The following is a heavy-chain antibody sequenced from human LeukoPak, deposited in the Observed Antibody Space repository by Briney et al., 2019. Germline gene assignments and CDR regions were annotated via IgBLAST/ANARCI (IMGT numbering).Heavy chain of an antibody. V-gene: IGHV3-33*01. D-gene: IGHD3-22*01. J-gene: IGHJ4*02. CDR1: GFTFSTYG. CDR2: IWYDGSQR. Sequence: QPGRSLRLSCAASGFTFSTYGMHWVRQAPGKGLDWVAVIWYDGSQRYYADSVKGRFTISRDNTNNTLYLQMHSLRVEDTAVYHCVRVENHDNSGSLPLDYWGQGTLVTVSS. CDR3: VRVENHDNSGSLPLDY.